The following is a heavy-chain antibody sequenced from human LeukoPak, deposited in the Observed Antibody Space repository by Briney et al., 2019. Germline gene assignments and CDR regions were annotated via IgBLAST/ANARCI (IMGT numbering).Heavy chain of an antibody. CDR3: ARGLFLSGYLDAFDM. Sequence: PGWSLRLSCAASGFTVSNMYMTWVRQAPGKGLEWVSFIYGDGRTSYADSVKGRCTISRDNSKNTLDLQVNSLRVEDTAVYYCARGLFLSGYLDAFDMWGQGTVVTVSS. CDR1: GFTVSNMY. J-gene: IGHJ3*02. CDR2: IYGDGRT. D-gene: IGHD3-22*01. V-gene: IGHV3-53*01.